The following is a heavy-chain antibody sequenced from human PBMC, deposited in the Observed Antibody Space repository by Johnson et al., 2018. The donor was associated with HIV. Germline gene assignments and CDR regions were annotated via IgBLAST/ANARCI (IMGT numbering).Heavy chain of an antibody. Sequence: HVQLVESGGGVVQPGRSLRLSCAASGFTFSSYGMHWVRQAPGKGLEWVAVIWYDGSNKYYADSVKGRFTISRDNSKNTLYLQMNSLRDEDTAVYYCVTADRGSAWGQGTTVTVSS. CDR3: VTADRGSA. CDR1: GFTFSSYG. J-gene: IGHJ3*01. D-gene: IGHD1-26*01. V-gene: IGHV3-33*01. CDR2: IWYDGSNK.